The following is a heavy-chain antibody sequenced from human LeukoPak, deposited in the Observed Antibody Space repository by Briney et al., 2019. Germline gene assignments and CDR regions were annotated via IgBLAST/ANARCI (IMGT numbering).Heavy chain of an antibody. D-gene: IGHD4-17*01. CDR3: ARSRHDYGDYSFDY. J-gene: IGHJ4*02. V-gene: IGHV1-69*06. CDR2: IIPIFGTA. CDR1: GGTFSSYA. Sequence: ASVKVSCKASGGTFSSYAISWVRQAPGQGLEWMGGIIPIFGTANYAQKFQGRVTITADKSTSTAYMELSRLRSDDTAVYYCARSRHDYGDYSFDYWGQGTLVTVSS.